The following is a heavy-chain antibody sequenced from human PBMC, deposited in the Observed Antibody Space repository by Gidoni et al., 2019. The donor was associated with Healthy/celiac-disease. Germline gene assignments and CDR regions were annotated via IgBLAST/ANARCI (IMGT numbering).Heavy chain of an antibody. V-gene: IGHV3-23*01. CDR3: AKVITRGKVLRFLEWKRGNYYFDY. D-gene: IGHD3-3*01. CDR2: ISGSGGST. Sequence: EVQLLESGGGLVQPGGSLRLSCAASGFTFSSYAMTWARQAPGKGLEWVSAISGSGGSTYYADSVKGRFTISRDNSKNTLYLQMNSLRAEDTAVYYCAKVITRGKVLRFLEWKRGNYYFDYWGQGTLVTVSS. CDR1: GFTFSSYA. J-gene: IGHJ4*02.